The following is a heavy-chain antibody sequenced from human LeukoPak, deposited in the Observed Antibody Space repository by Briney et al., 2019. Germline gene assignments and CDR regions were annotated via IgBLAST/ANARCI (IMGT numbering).Heavy chain of an antibody. D-gene: IGHD6-13*01. CDR1: GGSISSYY. CDR3: ARLEIAAAGHFDY. V-gene: IGHV4-59*08. CDR2: IYYSGST. Sequence: PSETLSLTCTVSGGSISSYYWSWIRRPPGKGLEWIGYIYYSGSTNYNPSLKSRVTISVDTSKNQFSLKLSSVTAADTAVYYCARLEIAAAGHFDYWGQGTLVTVSS. J-gene: IGHJ4*02.